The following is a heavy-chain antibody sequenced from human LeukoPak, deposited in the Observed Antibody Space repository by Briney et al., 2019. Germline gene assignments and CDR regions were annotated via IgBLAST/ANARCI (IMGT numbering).Heavy chain of an antibody. CDR1: GYTLTELS. J-gene: IGHJ3*02. CDR2: FDPEDGET. V-gene: IGHV1-24*01. D-gene: IGHD3-22*01. Sequence: ASVKVSCKVSGYTLTELSMHWVRQAPGKGLEWMGGFDPEDGETIYAQKFQGRVTITRNTSISTAYMELSSLRSEDTAVYYCARGNPFYYDSSGYKWEKSFRGKDAFDIWGQGTMVTVSS. CDR3: ARGNPFYYDSSGYKWEKSFRGKDAFDI.